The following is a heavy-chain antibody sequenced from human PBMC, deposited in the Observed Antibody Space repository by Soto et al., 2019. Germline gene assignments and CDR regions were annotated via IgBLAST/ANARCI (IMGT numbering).Heavy chain of an antibody. CDR3: ARHLSASSFFDY. J-gene: IGHJ4*03. CDR2: IYPGDSDT. CDR1: GYSFSDYW. D-gene: IGHD2-2*01. V-gene: IGHV5-51*01. Sequence: PGESLKISCKASGYSFSDYWIGWVRQMPGRGLEWMGIIYPGDSDTRYSASFQGQVTISADKSISTTFLQWSSLKASDTAMYYCARHLSASSFFDYWGQGTLVTVSS.